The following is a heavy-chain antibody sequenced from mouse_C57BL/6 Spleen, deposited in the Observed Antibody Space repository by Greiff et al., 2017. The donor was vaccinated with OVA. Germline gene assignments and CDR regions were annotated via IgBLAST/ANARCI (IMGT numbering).Heavy chain of an antibody. CDR3: ARTLYGSSYYFDY. Sequence: QVQLQQPGAELVMPGASVKLSCKASGYTFTSYWMHWVKQRPEQGLEWIGEIDPSDSYTNYNQKFKGKSTLTVDKSSSTAYMQLSSLTSEDSAVYYCARTLYGSSYYFDYWGQGTTLTVSS. J-gene: IGHJ2*01. CDR1: GYTFTSYW. V-gene: IGHV1-69*01. CDR2: IDPSDSYT. D-gene: IGHD1-1*01.